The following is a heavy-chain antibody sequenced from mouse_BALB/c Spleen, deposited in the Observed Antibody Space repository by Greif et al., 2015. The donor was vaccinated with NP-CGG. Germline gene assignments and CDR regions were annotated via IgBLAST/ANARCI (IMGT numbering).Heavy chain of an antibody. V-gene: IGHV5-4*02. CDR3: ARDKGDSSGYVVPYYAMDY. CDR1: GFTFSDYY. J-gene: IGHJ4*01. Sequence: EVKVVESGGGLVKPGGSLKLSCAASGFTFSDYYMYWVRQTPEKRLEWVATISDGGSYTYYPDSVKGRFTTSRDNAKNNLYLQMSSLKSEDTAMYYCARDKGDSSGYVVPYYAMDYWGQGTSVTVSS. CDR2: ISDGGSYT. D-gene: IGHD3-2*01.